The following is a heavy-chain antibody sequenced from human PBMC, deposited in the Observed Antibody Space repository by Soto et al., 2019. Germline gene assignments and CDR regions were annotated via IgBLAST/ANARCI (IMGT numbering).Heavy chain of an antibody. J-gene: IGHJ6*02. CDR3: ARDVSLRGYDILTCYYNYYYYCGMDV. CDR2: INPNSGGT. D-gene: IGHD3-9*01. CDR1: GYTFTGYY. V-gene: IGHV1-2*04. Sequence: ASVKVSCKASGYTFTGYYMHWVRQAPGQGLEWMGWINPNSGGTNYAQKFQGWVTMTRGTCISTAYMELSRLRSDDTAVYYCARDVSLRGYDILTCYYNYYYYCGMDVWGQGTTVTVSS.